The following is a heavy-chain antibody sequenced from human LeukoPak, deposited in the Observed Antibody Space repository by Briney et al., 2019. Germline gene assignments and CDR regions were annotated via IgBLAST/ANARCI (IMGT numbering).Heavy chain of an antibody. V-gene: IGHV3-23*01. D-gene: IGHD3-10*01. CDR3: AKGGDYYYYGMDV. Sequence: GGSLRLSCAASGXTFSNFYMSWVRQAPGKGLEWVSAISGSGGSTYYADSVKGRFTISRDNSKNTLYLQMNSLRAEDTAVYYCAKGGDYYYYGMDVWGQGTTVTVSS. J-gene: IGHJ6*02. CDR1: GXTFSNFY. CDR2: ISGSGGST.